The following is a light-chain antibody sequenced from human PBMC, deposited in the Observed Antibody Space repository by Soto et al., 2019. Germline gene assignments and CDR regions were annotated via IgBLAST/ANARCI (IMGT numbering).Light chain of an antibody. CDR1: QVISDY. V-gene: IGKV1-33*01. Sequence: DIQMTQSPSSLSASVGDRVTITFQASQVISDYLNWYQQKPGKAPKLLIYDASNLETGVPSRFSGSGSGTDFTFTISSLQPEDIATYYCQQYDDLPITFGQGTRLEIK. CDR3: QQYDDLPIT. CDR2: DAS. J-gene: IGKJ5*01.